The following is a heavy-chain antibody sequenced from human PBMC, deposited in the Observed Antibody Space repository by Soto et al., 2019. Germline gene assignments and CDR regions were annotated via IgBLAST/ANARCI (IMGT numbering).Heavy chain of an antibody. J-gene: IGHJ6*02. CDR3: ARQGFGPLHGLVDV. Sequence: QVQLQESGPGLVKPSETLSLSCTVSGGSISSYYWSWFRQSPGKRMEWIGYVHHSWGSSYNPSLQSRLAISLATSRSQSPLKVTSVTATGTAVYYCARQGFGPLHGLVDVWGQGTTVTVSS. D-gene: IGHD3-10*01. CDR2: VHHSWGS. CDR1: GGSISSYY. V-gene: IGHV4-59*08.